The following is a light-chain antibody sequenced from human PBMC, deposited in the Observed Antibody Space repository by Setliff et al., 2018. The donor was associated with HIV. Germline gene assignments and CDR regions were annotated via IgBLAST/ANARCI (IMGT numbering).Light chain of an antibody. CDR3: QSADSSGTYDV. Sequence: SYELTQPPSVSVSPGQTARITCSGDALPKQYAYWYQQKPGQAPVLVIYKDSERPSGIPERFSGPSSGTTVTLTISGVQAEDEADYYCQSADSSGTYDVVGTGTKVTVL. CDR2: KDS. J-gene: IGLJ1*01. CDR1: ALPKQY. V-gene: IGLV3-25*03.